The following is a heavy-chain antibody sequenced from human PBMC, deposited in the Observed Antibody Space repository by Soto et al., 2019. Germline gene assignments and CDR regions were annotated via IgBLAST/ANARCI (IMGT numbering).Heavy chain of an antibody. CDR2: INPNSGGT. CDR3: ASGAHCSGGSCSDAFDI. J-gene: IGHJ3*02. Sequence: ASVKVSCKASGYTFTGYYMHWVRQAPGQGLEWMGWINPNSGGTNYAQKFQGWVTMTRDTSISTAYMELSRLRSDDTAVYYCASGAHCSGGSCSDAFDIWGQGTMVTVSS. D-gene: IGHD2-15*01. CDR1: GYTFTGYY. V-gene: IGHV1-2*04.